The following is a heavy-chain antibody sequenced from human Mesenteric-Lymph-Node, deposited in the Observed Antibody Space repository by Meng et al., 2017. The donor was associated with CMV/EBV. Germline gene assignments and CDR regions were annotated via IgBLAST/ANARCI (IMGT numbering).Heavy chain of an antibody. CDR1: GFPFNFYA. J-gene: IGHJ3*01. V-gene: IGHV3-21*06. D-gene: IGHD3-22*01. CDR2: IDTTTSYV. CDR3: ARDAAQSSGYYFPDAFDV. Sequence: GESLKISCGASGFPFNFYALHWARVAPGRGLEWVSSIDTTTSYVYYSDSVKGRFTISRDNAKNSVYLEMNSLRPEDTAIYYCARDAAQSSGYYFPDAFDVWGQGTEVTVSS.